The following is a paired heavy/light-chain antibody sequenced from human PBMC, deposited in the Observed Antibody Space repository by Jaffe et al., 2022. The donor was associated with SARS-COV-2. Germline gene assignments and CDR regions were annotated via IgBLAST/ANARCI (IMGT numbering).Heavy chain of an antibody. CDR2: IYPADSDI. Sequence: EVQLVQSGAEVRKPGESLKISCEGSGYSFSTYWIGWVRQMPGKGLEWMGLIYPADSDIRYSPSFRGQVTISDDKSINTAYLQWSSLKASDTAIYYCVRPSGVNSAVDVWGQGTTVIVSS. J-gene: IGHJ6*02. CDR1: GYSFSTYW. D-gene: IGHD1-1*01. V-gene: IGHV5-51*01. CDR3: VRPSGVNSAVDV.
Light chain of an antibody. J-gene: IGKJ2*01. V-gene: IGKV1D-12*01. CDR1: QGVSTW. CDR3: QQANNFPYT. Sequence: DIHMTQSPSFVSASVGDGVTISCRASQGVSTWLAWYQQKPGKAPTLLISAASRLERGVPRRFSGSGSGTDFTLTIASLQPEDSATYFCQQANNFPYTFGQGTKVEIK. CDR2: AAS.